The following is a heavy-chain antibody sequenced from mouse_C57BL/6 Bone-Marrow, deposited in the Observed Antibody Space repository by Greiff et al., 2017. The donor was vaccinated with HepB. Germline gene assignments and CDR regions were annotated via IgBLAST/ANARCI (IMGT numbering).Heavy chain of an antibody. CDR2: INPNNGGT. D-gene: IGHD2-5*01. J-gene: IGHJ2*01. V-gene: IGHV1-26*01. CDR1: GYTFTDYY. CDR3: ASLSYSNSPYYFDY. Sequence: VQLQQSGPELVKPGASVKISCKASGYTFTDYYMTWVKQSHGKSLEWIGDINPNNGGTSYNQKFKGKATLTVDKSSSTAYMELRRLTSEDSAVYYFASLSYSNSPYYFDYWGQGTTLTVSS.